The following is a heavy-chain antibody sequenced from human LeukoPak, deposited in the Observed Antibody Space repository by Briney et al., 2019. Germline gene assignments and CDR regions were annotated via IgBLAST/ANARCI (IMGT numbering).Heavy chain of an antibody. V-gene: IGHV4-38-2*02. CDR3: AREFYDSSGYTDY. CDR1: GYSISSGYY. J-gene: IGHJ4*02. D-gene: IGHD3-22*01. CDR2: IYHSETA. Sequence: PSETLSLTCAVSGYSISSGYYWGWVRQPPGKGLEWIGSIYHSETAYYNPSLKSRVTLSIDTSKNQFSLKLSSVTAADTAVYYCAREFYDSSGYTDYWGQGTLVTVSS.